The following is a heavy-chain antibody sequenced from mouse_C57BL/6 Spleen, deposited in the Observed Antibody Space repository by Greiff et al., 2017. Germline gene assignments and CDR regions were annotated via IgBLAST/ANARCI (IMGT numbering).Heavy chain of an antibody. V-gene: IGHV5-17*01. CDR3: ARDSYDYAMDY. CDR1: GFTFSDYG. J-gene: IGHJ4*01. CDR2: ISSGSSTI. D-gene: IGHD3-3*01. Sequence: LVVESGGGLVKPGGSLKLSCAASGFTFSDYGMHWVRQAPEKGLEWVAYISSGSSTIYYADTVKGRFTISRDNAKNTLFLQMTSLRSEDTAMYYCARDSYDYAMDYWGQGTSVTVSS.